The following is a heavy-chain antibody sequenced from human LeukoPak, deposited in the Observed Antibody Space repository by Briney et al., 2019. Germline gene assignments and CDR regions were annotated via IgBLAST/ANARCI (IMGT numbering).Heavy chain of an antibody. V-gene: IGHV4-38-2*01. CDR3: AQHYDILTGYFKVCFDP. Sequence: SETLSLTCAVSGYSISSGHYWGWIRQPPGKGLEWIGSIYHSGSTYYNPSLKSRVSISVDTSKNQFSLKLSSVTAADTAMYYCAQHYDILTGYFKVCFDPWGQGTLVTVSS. CDR2: IYHSGST. J-gene: IGHJ5*02. CDR1: GYSISSGHY. D-gene: IGHD3-9*01.